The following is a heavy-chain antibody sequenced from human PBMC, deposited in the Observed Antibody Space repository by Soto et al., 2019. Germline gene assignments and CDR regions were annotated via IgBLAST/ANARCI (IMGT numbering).Heavy chain of an antibody. J-gene: IGHJ5*02. CDR1: GLSITDSEMG. D-gene: IGHD6-19*01. CDR2: IDSSGEK. Sequence: QVTLKESGPVLVKPTETLTLRCTVSGLSITDSEMGVSWIRQPPGQPLEWLAHIDSSGEKCYRTFLKSRLAISKDTAKSQIVLTMPNMDPADTATYYCARRHLAVAVSPWFDPWGQGIPVTVSS. V-gene: IGHV2-26*01. CDR3: ARRHLAVAVSPWFDP.